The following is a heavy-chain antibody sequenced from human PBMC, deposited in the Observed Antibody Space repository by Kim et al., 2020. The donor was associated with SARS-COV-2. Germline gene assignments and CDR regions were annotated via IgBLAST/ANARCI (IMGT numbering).Heavy chain of an antibody. D-gene: IGHD3-3*01. V-gene: IGHV1-69*01. Sequence: QKFQGRVTITADESTSTAYMELSSLRSEDTAVYYCARGRFLEWLVYYFDYWGQGTLVTVSS. CDR3: ARGRFLEWLVYYFDY. J-gene: IGHJ4*02.